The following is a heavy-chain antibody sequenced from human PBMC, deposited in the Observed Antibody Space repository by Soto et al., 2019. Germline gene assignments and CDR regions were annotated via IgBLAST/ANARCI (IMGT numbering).Heavy chain of an antibody. D-gene: IGHD3-3*01. CDR3: TTDQDRGTIFGVVIIRIDY. J-gene: IGHJ4*02. CDR1: GFTFSNAW. CDR2: IKSKTDGGTT. Sequence: GGSLRLSCAASGFTFSNAWMSWVRQAPGKGLEWVGRIKSKTDGGTTDYAAPVKGRFTISRDDSKNTLYLQMNSLKTEDTAVYYCTTDQDRGTIFGVVIIRIDYWGQGTLVTVSS. V-gene: IGHV3-15*01.